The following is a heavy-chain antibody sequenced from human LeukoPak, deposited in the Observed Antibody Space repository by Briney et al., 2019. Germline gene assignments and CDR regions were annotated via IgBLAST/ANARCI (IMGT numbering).Heavy chain of an antibody. CDR3: ARGGYGSGSPGY. J-gene: IGHJ4*02. CDR2: INWNGGST. Sequence: GESLRLSCAASGFNFGDYGMSWVRQGPGKGLEWVSAINWNGGSTGYADSVKGRFTISRDNAKNSLYLQMNSLRVEDTALYYCARGGYGSGSPGYWGQGTLVTVSS. D-gene: IGHD3-10*01. V-gene: IGHV3-20*04. CDR1: GFNFGDYG.